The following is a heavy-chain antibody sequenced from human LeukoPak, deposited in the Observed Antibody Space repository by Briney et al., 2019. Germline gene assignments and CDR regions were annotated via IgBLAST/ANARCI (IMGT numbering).Heavy chain of an antibody. CDR1: GYTFTGYY. CDR2: MNPNSGNT. V-gene: IGHV1-8*02. Sequence: GASVKVSCKASGYTFTGYYMHWVRQAPGQGLEWMGWMNPNSGNTGYAQKFQGRVTMTRNTSISTAYMELSSLRSEDTAVYYCARPLVVGATAFDYWGQGTLVTVSS. J-gene: IGHJ4*02. CDR3: ARPLVVGATAFDY. D-gene: IGHD1-26*01.